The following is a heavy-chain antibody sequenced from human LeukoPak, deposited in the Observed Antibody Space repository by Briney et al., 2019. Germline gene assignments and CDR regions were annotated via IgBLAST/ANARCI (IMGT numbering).Heavy chain of an antibody. J-gene: IGHJ4*02. Sequence: ASVKVSCKASGYTFTSYGISWVRQAPGQGLEWMGWISAYNGNTNYAQKLQGRVTMTTDTSTSTAYMELRSLRSDDTAVYYCARDLGSCSSCQREYWGQGNLVTVSS. CDR3: ARDLGSCSSCQREY. D-gene: IGHD6-13*01. CDR1: GYTFTSYG. V-gene: IGHV1-18*01. CDR2: ISAYNGNT.